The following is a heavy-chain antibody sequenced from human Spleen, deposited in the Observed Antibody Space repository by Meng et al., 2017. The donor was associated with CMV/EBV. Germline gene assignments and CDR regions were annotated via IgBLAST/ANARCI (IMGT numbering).Heavy chain of an antibody. CDR2: LRYDGSNK. J-gene: IGHJ4*02. V-gene: IGHV3-30*02. CDR3: AKTGGNPPFSPFHYFDY. Sequence: GESLKISCAASGFTFITYGIHWVRQAPGKGLEWVAFLRYDGSNKYYADSVKGRFTISRDNSKNTLYLQMNSLRAEDTAVYYCAKTGGNPPFSPFHYFDYWGQGTLVTVSS. CDR1: GFTFITYG. D-gene: IGHD1-14*01.